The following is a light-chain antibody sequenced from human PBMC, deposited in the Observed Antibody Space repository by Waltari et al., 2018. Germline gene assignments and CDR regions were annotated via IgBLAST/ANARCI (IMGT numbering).Light chain of an antibody. CDR3: QQTYSTGT. Sequence: DIQMTQSPSSLSASVGDRFTITCRESQSVTNYLHWFPQSPGKAPKMLISTASNLESGVPSRFSGSGSGTDFNFTISGLQPDDFATYYCQQTYSTGTFGQGTKVEVK. J-gene: IGKJ1*01. CDR1: QSVTNY. V-gene: IGKV1-39*01. CDR2: TAS.